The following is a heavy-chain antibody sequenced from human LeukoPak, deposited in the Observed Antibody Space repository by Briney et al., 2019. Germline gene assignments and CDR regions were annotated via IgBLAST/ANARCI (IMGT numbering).Heavy chain of an antibody. Sequence: SETLSLTCTVSSGSISSYYWSWIRQPPGKGLEWIGEINHSGSTNYNPSLKSRVTISVDTSKNQFSLKLSSVTAADTAVYYCARRSGRDGSGSYYNRLLFNWFDPWGQGTLVTVSS. CDR3: ARRSGRDGSGSYYNRLLFNWFDP. D-gene: IGHD3-10*01. V-gene: IGHV4-34*01. CDR1: SGSISSYY. J-gene: IGHJ5*02. CDR2: INHSGST.